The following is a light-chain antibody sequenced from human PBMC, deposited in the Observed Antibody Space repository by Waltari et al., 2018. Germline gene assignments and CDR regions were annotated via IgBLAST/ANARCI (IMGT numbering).Light chain of an antibody. CDR3: ALYMGSGIWV. J-gene: IGLJ3*02. CDR2: KAN. Sequence: QTVVTQEPSLSVSPGGTVTLTCTLSSGSVSTTSYATWYQQTPGQPPRTLVYKANARSSGVPDRFAGSILGNNACRTISGAQADDESDYYWALYMGSGIWVFGGGTKLTVL. V-gene: IGLV8-61*01. CDR1: SGSVSTTSY.